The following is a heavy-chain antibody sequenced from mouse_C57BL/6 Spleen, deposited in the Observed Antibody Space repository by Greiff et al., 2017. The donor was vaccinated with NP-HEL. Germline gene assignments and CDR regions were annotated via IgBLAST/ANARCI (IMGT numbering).Heavy chain of an antibody. D-gene: IGHD1-1*01. V-gene: IGHV1-50*01. Sequence: QVQLQQPGAELVKPGASVKLSCKASGYTFTSYWMHWVKQRPGQGLEWIGEIDPSDSYTNYNQQFKGKATLTVDTSSSTAYMQLSSLTSAESAVDYGARCGGVATQPYYDYWGKGTTLTVSS. CDR2: IDPSDSYT. CDR1: GYTFTSYW. CDR3: ARCGGVATQPYYDY. J-gene: IGHJ2*01.